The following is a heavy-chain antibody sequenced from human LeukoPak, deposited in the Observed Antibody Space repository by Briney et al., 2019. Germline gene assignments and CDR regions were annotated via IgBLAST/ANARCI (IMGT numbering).Heavy chain of an antibody. V-gene: IGHV3-33*06. CDR1: GFTFSSYG. J-gene: IGHJ5*02. D-gene: IGHD1-26*01. CDR3: AKDWEDAIDP. CDR2: IWYDGSNK. Sequence: PGGSLRLSCAASGFTFSSYGMHWVRQAPGKGREWVAVIWYDGSNKYYADSVKGRFTISRDNSKNTLYLQMNSLRAEDTAVYYCAKDWEDAIDPWGQGTLVTVSS.